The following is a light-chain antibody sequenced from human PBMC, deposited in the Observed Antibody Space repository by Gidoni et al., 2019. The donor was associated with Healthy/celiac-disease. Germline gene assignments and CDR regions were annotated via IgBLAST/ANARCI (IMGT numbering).Light chain of an antibody. J-gene: IGLJ1*01. CDR2: EVS. V-gene: IGLV2-23*02. CDR1: SSVVGSYTL. Sequence: QSALTQPASVSGSPGQSITISCTGTSSVVGSYTLVSWYQQYPGKAPKLIIYEVSKRPSGVSNRFSGSKSGNTASLTISGLQAEDEADYYCCSYAGSSTPYVFGTGTKVTVL. CDR3: CSYAGSSTPYV.